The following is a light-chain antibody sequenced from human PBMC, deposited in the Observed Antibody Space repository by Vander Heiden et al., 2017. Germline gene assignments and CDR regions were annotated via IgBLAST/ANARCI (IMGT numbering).Light chain of an antibody. CDR1: SSNIGSNY. J-gene: IGLJ2*01. Sequence: QSVLPQPPSASWTPGPRVTISCSGSSSNIGSNYVHWYQQPPGTAPKLLIDRNNQRPAGVPDRFSGSKSGTSASLAISGLRSEDEADYYCAAWDDSLSGVVFGGGTKLTVL. CDR3: AAWDDSLSGVV. V-gene: IGLV1-47*01. CDR2: RNN.